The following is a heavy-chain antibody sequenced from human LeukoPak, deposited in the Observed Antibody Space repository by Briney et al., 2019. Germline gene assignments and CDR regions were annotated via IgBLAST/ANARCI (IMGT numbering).Heavy chain of an antibody. CDR1: GFSFSSYG. CDR3: AKATCSGANCFSNSRDAFDV. V-gene: IGHV3-33*06. J-gene: IGHJ3*01. Sequence: GRSLRLSCAASGFSFSSYGMHWVRQAPGKGLEWVAVIWYDGSNKYHADSVKGRFTISRDNSQNTMYLQMNSLRAEDSAVYYCAKATCSGANCFSNSRDAFDVWGQGTMVTVSS. D-gene: IGHD2-15*01. CDR2: IWYDGSNK.